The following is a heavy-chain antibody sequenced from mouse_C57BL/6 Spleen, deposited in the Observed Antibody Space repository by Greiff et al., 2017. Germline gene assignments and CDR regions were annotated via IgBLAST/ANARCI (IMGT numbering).Heavy chain of an antibody. J-gene: IGHJ3*01. Sequence: EVQLVESEGGLVQPGSSMKLSCTASGFTFSDYYMAWVRQVPEKGLEWVANINYDGSSTYYLDSLKSRFIISRDNAKNILYLQMSSLKSEDTATYYCARAYYYGSSFWFAYWGQGTLVTVSA. CDR1: GFTFSDYY. V-gene: IGHV5-16*01. CDR2: INYDGSST. D-gene: IGHD1-1*01. CDR3: ARAYYYGSSFWFAY.